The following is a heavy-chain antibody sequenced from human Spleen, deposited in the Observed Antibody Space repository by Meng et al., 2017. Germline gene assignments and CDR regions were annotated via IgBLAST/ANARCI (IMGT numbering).Heavy chain of an antibody. Sequence: GESLKISCAASGFIFSGSDIHWVRQASGKGLEWVGRITTKANNYATAYAASVKGRFSISRDDSKITSYLQMNSLRSEDTALYYCTVYISGHIWGLGTLVTVSS. D-gene: IGHD6-19*01. CDR2: ITTKANNYAT. J-gene: IGHJ3*02. V-gene: IGHV3-73*01. CDR3: TVYISGHI. CDR1: GFIFSGSD.